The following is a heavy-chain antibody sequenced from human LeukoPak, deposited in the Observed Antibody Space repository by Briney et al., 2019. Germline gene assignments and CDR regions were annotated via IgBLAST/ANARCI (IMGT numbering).Heavy chain of an antibody. CDR3: ARDSYSGSQLDY. J-gene: IGHJ4*02. CDR1: GFTFSSYW. Sequence: GGSLRLSCAASGFTFSSYWMHWVRQAPGKGLVWVSRINSDGSSTSYAGSVKGRFTISRDNAKNTLYLQMNSLRAEDTAVYYCARDSYSGSQLDYWGQGTLVTVSS. V-gene: IGHV3-74*01. D-gene: IGHD1-26*01. CDR2: INSDGSST.